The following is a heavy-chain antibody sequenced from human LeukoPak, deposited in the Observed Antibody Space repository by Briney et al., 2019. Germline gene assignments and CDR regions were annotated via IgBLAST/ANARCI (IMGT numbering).Heavy chain of an antibody. V-gene: IGHV3-74*01. CDR2: INGDESSK. CDR3: AAELAFGESCSRLDY. CDR1: GFTFSNYW. J-gene: IGHJ4*02. D-gene: IGHD3-10*01. Sequence: PGGSLRLSCVASGFTFSNYWMHWVRRVPGKGLEWVSRINGDESSKSYAASVKGRFTTSRDNARNTLYLQMRSLRGEDTALYYCAAELAFGESCSRLDYWGQGAQVTVSS.